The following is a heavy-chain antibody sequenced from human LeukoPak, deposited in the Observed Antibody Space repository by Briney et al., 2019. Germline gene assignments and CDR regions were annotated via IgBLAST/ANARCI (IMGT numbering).Heavy chain of an antibody. D-gene: IGHD2-15*01. CDR2: INNDGSGT. CDR1: GFTFSSYW. J-gene: IGHJ5*02. Sequence: GGSLRLSCAASGFTFSSYWMHWVRQAPGKGPVWVSRINNDGSGTTYADSVKGRFTISRDDTKNTLYLQMNSLRAEDTAVYYCVRGGESTWSWGQGTLVTVSS. CDR3: VRGGESTWS. V-gene: IGHV3-74*01.